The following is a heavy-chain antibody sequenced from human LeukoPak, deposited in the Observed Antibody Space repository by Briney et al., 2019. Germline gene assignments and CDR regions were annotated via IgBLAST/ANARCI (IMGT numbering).Heavy chain of an antibody. V-gene: IGHV4-38-2*02. J-gene: IGHJ4*02. CDR1: GYSISSGYY. D-gene: IGHD1-26*01. CDR3: ARASGSYGTDY. CDR2: IYHTGST. Sequence: PSETLSLTCTVSGYSISSGYYWGWIRQPPGKGLEWIGSIYHTGSTYYNPSLKSRVTISVDTSKNQFSLKLSSVTAADTAVYYCARASGSYGTDYWGQGTLVTVSS.